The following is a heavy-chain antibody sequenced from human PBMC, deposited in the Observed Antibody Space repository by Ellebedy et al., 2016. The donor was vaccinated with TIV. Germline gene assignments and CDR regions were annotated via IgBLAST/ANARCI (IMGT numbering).Heavy chain of an antibody. V-gene: IGHV5-51*01. CDR1: GYGFSDYW. J-gene: IGHJ6*02. Sequence: GESLKISCKVSGYGFSDYWIGWVRQMPGKGLEWMGIIYPGDSDTRYSPSFQGQVTISADKSISTAYLQWSSLKASDTAMYYCARPGFGEFYGMDVWGQGTTVTVSS. CDR2: IYPGDSDT. CDR3: ARPGFGEFYGMDV. D-gene: IGHD3-10*01.